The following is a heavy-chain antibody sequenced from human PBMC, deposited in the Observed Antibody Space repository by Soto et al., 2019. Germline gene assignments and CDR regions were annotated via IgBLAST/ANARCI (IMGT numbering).Heavy chain of an antibody. Sequence: QVQLQESGPGLVRPSETLSLTCTVSSDSISSYYWIWIPQFPRKGLEWIGYTDYSGNTNYNPSLKSRVTISGDTSKNQFSLRLSSVTAADTAVYYCARAEGDPLCYLDYWGQGTLVTVSS. CDR2: TDYSGNT. CDR3: ARAEGDPLCYLDY. V-gene: IGHV4-59*08. J-gene: IGHJ4*02. D-gene: IGHD3-16*01. CDR1: SDSISSYY.